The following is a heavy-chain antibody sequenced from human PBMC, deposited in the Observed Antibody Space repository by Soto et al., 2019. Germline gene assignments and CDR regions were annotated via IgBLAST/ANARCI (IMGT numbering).Heavy chain of an antibody. J-gene: IGHJ4*02. CDR2: INHSGST. CDR1: GGSFSGYY. V-gene: IGHV4-34*01. Sequence: SETLSLTCAVYGGSFSGYYWSWIRQPPGKGLEWIGEINHSGSTNYNPSLKSRVTISVDTSKNQFSLKLSSVTAADTAMYYCATGDSEYYDFWSGYRFDYWGQGTLVTVSS. D-gene: IGHD3-3*01. CDR3: ATGDSEYYDFWSGYRFDY.